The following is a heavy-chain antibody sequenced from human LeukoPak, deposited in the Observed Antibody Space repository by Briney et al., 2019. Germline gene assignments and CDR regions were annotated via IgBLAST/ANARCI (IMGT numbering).Heavy chain of an antibody. J-gene: IGHJ4*01. CDR3: ARGFSYFDY. D-gene: IGHD2/OR15-2a*01. Sequence: GGSLGLSCGASGFTFSSYSMNWVRQGPGKGLELVPYISSSNSTIYYADSAEAISTISRNNAKTSLYLKMNSLRAEDTAVYYCARGFSYFDYRGHGTLWTVSS. CDR1: GFTFSSYS. CDR2: ISSSNSTI. V-gene: IGHV3-48*04.